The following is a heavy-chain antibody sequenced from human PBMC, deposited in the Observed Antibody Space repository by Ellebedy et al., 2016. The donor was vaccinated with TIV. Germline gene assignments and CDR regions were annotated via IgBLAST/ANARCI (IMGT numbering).Heavy chain of an antibody. J-gene: IGHJ4*02. CDR1: GFTFSNYY. D-gene: IGHD6-13*01. CDR3: ARALQYGTSWYGKSDY. V-gene: IGHV3-11*06. CDR2: ISDSSSFT. Sequence: GGSLRLXXAASGFTFSNYYMSWFRQAPGKGLEWVSYISDSSSFTSYADSVKGRFSISRDNGKKSVYLQMNSLRAEDTALYYCARALQYGTSWYGKSDYWGQGTLVTVSP.